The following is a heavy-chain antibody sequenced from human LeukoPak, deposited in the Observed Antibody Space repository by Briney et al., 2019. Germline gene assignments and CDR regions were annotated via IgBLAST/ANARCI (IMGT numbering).Heavy chain of an antibody. D-gene: IGHD2-8*01. CDR1: GYTFTSYG. Sequence: ASVKVSCKASGYTFTSYGISWVRQAPGQGLEWMGWISAYNGNTNYAQKLQGRVTMTTDTSTSTAYMELRSLRSDDTAVYYCARVYVPEGFYCTNGVCQNWFDPWGQGTLVTVSS. CDR3: ARVYVPEGFYCTNGVCQNWFDP. J-gene: IGHJ5*02. V-gene: IGHV1-18*01. CDR2: ISAYNGNT.